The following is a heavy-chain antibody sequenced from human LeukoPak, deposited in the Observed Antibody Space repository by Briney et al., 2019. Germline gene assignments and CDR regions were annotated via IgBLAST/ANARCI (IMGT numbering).Heavy chain of an antibody. Sequence: GGSLRLSCAASGFTFSSYGMHWVRQAPGKGLEWVAVIWYDGRNKFYADSLKGRFTTSRDNAKNSLYLQMNSLRAEDTAIYYCARDVGKSGYGDYWGQGTLVTVSS. D-gene: IGHD5-12*01. CDR1: GFTFSSYG. J-gene: IGHJ4*02. CDR3: ARDVGKSGYGDY. V-gene: IGHV3-33*01. CDR2: IWYDGRNK.